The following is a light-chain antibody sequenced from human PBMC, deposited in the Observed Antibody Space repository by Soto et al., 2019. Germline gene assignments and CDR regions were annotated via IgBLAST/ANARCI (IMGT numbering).Light chain of an antibody. CDR1: QSVLYSSNNNNY. CDR2: WAS. CDR3: QQYYSTPLT. J-gene: IGKJ4*01. Sequence: DIVMTQSPDSLAVSLGERATINCKSSQSVLYSSNNNNYLAWYQQRPGQPPKLLIYWASTRESGVPDRFSGSGSGTDFTLIINSLQAEDVAVYYCQQYYSTPLTFGGGTKVEIK. V-gene: IGKV4-1*01.